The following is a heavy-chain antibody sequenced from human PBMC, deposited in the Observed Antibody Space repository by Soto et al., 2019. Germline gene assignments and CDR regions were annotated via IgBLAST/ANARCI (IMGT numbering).Heavy chain of an antibody. D-gene: IGHD3-22*01. CDR3: ARVRDSTLYYYGMDV. V-gene: IGHV1-3*01. Sequence: ASVKVSCKASGYTFTGYYMHWVRQAPGQRLEWMGWINAGNGNTKYSQKFQGRVTITRDTSASTAYMELSSLRSEDTAVYYCARVRDSTLYYYGMDVWGQGTTVTVSS. CDR2: INAGNGNT. CDR1: GYTFTGYY. J-gene: IGHJ6*02.